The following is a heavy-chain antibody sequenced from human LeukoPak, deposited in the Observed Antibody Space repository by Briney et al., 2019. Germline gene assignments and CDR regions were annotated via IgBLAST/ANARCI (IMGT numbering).Heavy chain of an antibody. V-gene: IGHV3-30*18. CDR1: GFTFSSYG. J-gene: IGHJ4*02. CDR2: ISYDGSNK. Sequence: PGRSLRLSCAASGFTFSSYGMHWVRQAPGKGLEWVAVISYDGSNKYYADSVKGRFTISRDNSKNTLYLQMNSLRAEDTAAYYCAKDQRFDWLLPIDYWGQGTLVTVSS. CDR3: AKDQRFDWLLPIDY. D-gene: IGHD3-9*01.